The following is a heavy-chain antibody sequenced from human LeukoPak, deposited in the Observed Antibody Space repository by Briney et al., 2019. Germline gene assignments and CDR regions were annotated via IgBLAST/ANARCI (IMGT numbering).Heavy chain of an antibody. CDR2: IKQDGSEK. CDR1: GFTFSSYA. D-gene: IGHD5-24*01. Sequence: GGSLRLSCAASGFTFSSYAMSWVRQAPGKGLEWVANIKQDGSEKYYVDSVKGRFTISRDNAKNSLYLQMNSLRAEGTAVYYCARDKERRDGYTRTDYWGQGTLVTVSS. V-gene: IGHV3-7*01. J-gene: IGHJ4*02. CDR3: ARDKERRDGYTRTDY.